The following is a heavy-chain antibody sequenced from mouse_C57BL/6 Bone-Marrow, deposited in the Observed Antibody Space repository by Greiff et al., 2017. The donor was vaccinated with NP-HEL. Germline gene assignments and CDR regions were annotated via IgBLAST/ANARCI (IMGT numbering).Heavy chain of an antibody. CDR3: APYDYVAMDY. Sequence: EVQVVESGGDLVKPGGSLKLSCAASGFTFSSYGMSWVRQTPDKRLEWVATISSGGSYTYYPDSVKGRFTISRDNAKNTLYLQMSSLKSEDTAMYYCAPYDYVAMDYWGQGTSVTVSS. J-gene: IGHJ4*01. CDR2: ISSGGSYT. CDR1: GFTFSSYG. V-gene: IGHV5-6*01. D-gene: IGHD6-5*01.